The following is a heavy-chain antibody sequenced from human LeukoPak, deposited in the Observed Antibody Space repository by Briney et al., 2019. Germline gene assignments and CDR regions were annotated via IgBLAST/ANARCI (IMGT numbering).Heavy chain of an antibody. CDR3: TSTASTVTTMGYYFDY. D-gene: IGHD4-17*01. CDR1: GFTFGDYA. V-gene: IGHV3-49*03. Sequence: GGSLRLSCTASGFTFGDYAMSWFRPAPGKGLEWVGFTRSKAYGGTTEYAASVKGRFTISRDDSKSIAYLQMNSLKTEDTAVCYCTSTASTVTTMGYYFDYWGQGTLVTVSS. J-gene: IGHJ4*02. CDR2: TRSKAYGGTT.